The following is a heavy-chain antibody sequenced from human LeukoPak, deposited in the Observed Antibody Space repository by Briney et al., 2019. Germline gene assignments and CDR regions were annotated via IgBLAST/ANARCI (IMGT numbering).Heavy chain of an antibody. D-gene: IGHD6-13*01. CDR3: ARSRRGSSWYFDY. CDR2: IYSGGST. Sequence: GGSLRFSCAASAFTVSSNYMSWVRHAPGKGLEWVSDIYSGGSTYYADSVKGRFTISRDNSKNTLYLQMNSLRAEDTAVYYCARSRRGSSWYFDYWGKGTLVTVSS. CDR1: AFTVSSNY. J-gene: IGHJ4*02. V-gene: IGHV3-53*01.